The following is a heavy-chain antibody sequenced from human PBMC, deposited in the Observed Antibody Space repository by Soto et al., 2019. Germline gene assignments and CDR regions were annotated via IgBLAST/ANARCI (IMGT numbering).Heavy chain of an antibody. CDR1: GYTFTGYY. CDR2: INPNSGGT. CDR3: ARNPLRGFGESPGWFDP. V-gene: IGHV1-2*04. D-gene: IGHD3-10*01. Sequence: ASVKVSCKASGYTFTGYYMHWVRQAPGQGLEWMGWINPNSGGTNYAQKFQGWVTMTRDTSISTAYMELSRLRFDDTAVYYCARNPLRGFGESPGWFDPWGQGTLVTVSS. J-gene: IGHJ5*02.